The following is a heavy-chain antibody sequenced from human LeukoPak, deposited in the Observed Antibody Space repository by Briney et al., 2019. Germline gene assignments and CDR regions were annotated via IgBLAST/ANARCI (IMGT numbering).Heavy chain of an antibody. CDR2: IKQDGSEK. D-gene: IGHD2-2*01. V-gene: IGHV3-7*01. Sequence: GGSLRLSCAASGFTFSSYWMSWVRQAPGKGLEWVANIKQDGSEKYYVDSVKGRFTISRDNAKNSLYLQMNSLRAEDTAVYYCARDRCSSTSCFPDYWGQGTLVTVSS. J-gene: IGHJ4*02. CDR1: GFTFSSYW. CDR3: ARDRCSSTSCFPDY.